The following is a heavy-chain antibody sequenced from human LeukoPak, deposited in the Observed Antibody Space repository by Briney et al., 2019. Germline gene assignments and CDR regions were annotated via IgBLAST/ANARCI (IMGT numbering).Heavy chain of an antibody. CDR1: GYTFTSYG. J-gene: IGHJ4*02. V-gene: IGHV1-18*01. CDR3: ARFRYREVQYRNTPTYYFDY. CDR2: ISAYNGNT. Sequence: ASVKVSCEASGYTFTSYGIGWVRQAPGQGLEWMGWISAYNGNTNYAQKLQGRVTMTTDTSTSTAYMELRSLRSDDTAVYYCARFRYREVQYRNTPTYYFDYWGQGTLVTVSS. D-gene: IGHD4-11*01.